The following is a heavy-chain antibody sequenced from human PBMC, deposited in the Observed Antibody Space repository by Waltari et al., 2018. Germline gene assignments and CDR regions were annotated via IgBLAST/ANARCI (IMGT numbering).Heavy chain of an antibody. V-gene: IGHV3-53*01. CDR1: GFTVRTIF. D-gene: IGHD6-19*01. CDR3: AKQSPSYTRGWYPLES. CDR2: IYSGGNT. Sequence: EVQLVESGGNLIQPGGSLRLSCAASGFTVRTIFISWVRQAPGKGLEWVSIIYSGGNTYYAGSVKGRFTISRDNYKNMVYLEMNSLRAEDTAVYYCAKQSPSYTRGWYPLESWGPGTLVTVSP. J-gene: IGHJ4*02.